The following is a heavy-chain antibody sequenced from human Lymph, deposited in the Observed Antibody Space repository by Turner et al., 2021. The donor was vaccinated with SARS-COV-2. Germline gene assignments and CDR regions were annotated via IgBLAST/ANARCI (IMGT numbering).Heavy chain of an antibody. CDR3: ATLKSNWKILTGRYYFDF. V-gene: IGHV1-24*01. D-gene: IGHD1-1*01. Sequence: QVQLVQSGAEVKKPGASVKVSCKVSGYTLTELSIHWVRQAPGKRLEWMGGFDPEDGETIYAQKFQGRVTMTEDTSTDTAYMELSSLRSEDTAVYYCATLKSNWKILTGRYYFDFWGQGTLVTVSS. CDR1: GYTLTELS. CDR2: FDPEDGET. J-gene: IGHJ4*02.